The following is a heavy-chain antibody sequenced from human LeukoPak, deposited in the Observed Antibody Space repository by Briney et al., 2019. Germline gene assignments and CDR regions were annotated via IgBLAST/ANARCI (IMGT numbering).Heavy chain of an antibody. J-gene: IGHJ4*02. CDR1: GYTFTSYY. D-gene: IGHD3-22*01. Sequence: EASVKVSCKASGYTFTSYYMHWVRQAPGQGLEWMGIINPSGGSTSYAQKFQGRVTMTRDTSTSTVYMELSSLRSEDTAVYYCARASGSSGNYAPQHYFDYWGQGTLVTVSS. CDR2: INPSGGST. CDR3: ARASGSSGNYAPQHYFDY. V-gene: IGHV1-46*03.